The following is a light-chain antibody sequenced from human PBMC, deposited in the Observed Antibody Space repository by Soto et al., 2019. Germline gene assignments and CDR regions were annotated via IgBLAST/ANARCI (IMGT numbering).Light chain of an antibody. CDR3: QHYGRSPIT. CDR2: GES. CDR1: QSVNSR. Sequence: EIVLTQSPGTLSLSPWERATLSCRASQSVNSRLAWYQHKPGQAPRILISGESSRATGIPDRFSGSGSATDLKLTISRLEPEDFALYYCQHYGRSPITCGQGTRLEIK. V-gene: IGKV3-20*01. J-gene: IGKJ5*01.